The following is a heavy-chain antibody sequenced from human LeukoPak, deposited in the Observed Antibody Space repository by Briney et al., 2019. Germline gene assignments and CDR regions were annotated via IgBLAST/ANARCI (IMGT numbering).Heavy chain of an antibody. D-gene: IGHD6-13*01. CDR1: GYTFTGYY. Sequence: ASVKVSCKASGYTFTGYYMHCVRQAPGQGLEWMGWINPNSGGTNYAQKFQGRVTMTRDTSISTAYMELSRLRSDGTAVYYCARTSSSWYARDYYYYGMDVWGQGTTVTVSS. J-gene: IGHJ6*02. CDR3: ARTSSSWYARDYYYYGMDV. CDR2: INPNSGGT. V-gene: IGHV1-2*02.